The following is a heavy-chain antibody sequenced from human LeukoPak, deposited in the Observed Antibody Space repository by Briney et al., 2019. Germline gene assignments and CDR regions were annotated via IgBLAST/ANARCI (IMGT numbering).Heavy chain of an antibody. CDR2: IYYSGST. Sequence: SETLSLTCTVSGGSISSYYWSWIRQPPGKGLEWIGYIYYSGSTNYNPSLKSRVTISVDTSKNQFSLKLSSVTVADTAVYYCARGPTYYFDYWGQGTLVTVSS. CDR3: ARGPTYYFDY. J-gene: IGHJ4*02. V-gene: IGHV4-59*01. CDR1: GGSISSYY.